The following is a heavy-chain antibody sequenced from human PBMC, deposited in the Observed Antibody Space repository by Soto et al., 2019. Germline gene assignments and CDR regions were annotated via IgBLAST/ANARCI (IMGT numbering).Heavy chain of an antibody. CDR1: GGCISSYY. Sequence: SETLSLTCTVSGGCISSYYWSWIRQPPGKGLEWIGYIYYRGSTNYNPSLKSRVTISVATSKNQFSLKLSSVTAADTAVYYCARVIGGYDYYYYYGMDVWGQGTTVTVSS. J-gene: IGHJ6*02. V-gene: IGHV4-59*01. D-gene: IGHD5-12*01. CDR2: IYYRGST. CDR3: ARVIGGYDYYYYYGMDV.